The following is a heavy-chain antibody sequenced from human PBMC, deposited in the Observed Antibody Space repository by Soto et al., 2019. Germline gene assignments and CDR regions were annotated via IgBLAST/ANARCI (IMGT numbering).Heavy chain of an antibody. CDR3: ARHTSPYCGGDCR. V-gene: IGHV4-59*08. Sequence: SETLSLTCTVSGGSISSYYWSWIRQPPGKGLEWIGYIYYRGRNNYNPSHKSRDTISVDTSKNQISMKLSSVTAADTAVYYCARHTSPYCGGDCRWGQGTLVTVS. D-gene: IGHD2-21*02. J-gene: IGHJ4*02. CDR2: IYYRGRN. CDR1: GGSISSYY.